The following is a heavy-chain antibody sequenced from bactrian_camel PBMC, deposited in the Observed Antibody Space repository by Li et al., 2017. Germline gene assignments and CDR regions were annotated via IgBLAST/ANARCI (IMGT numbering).Heavy chain of an antibody. CDR2: INFGGTT. Sequence: HVQLVESGGGSVQAGGSLKLSCVVTGSTYDRYCMAWFRQGPGKQREWLAAINFGGTTKYADSVKGRYTISRDNAKNTLYLQMNSLKIEDTAVYYCALGSSRQATMTARGQGTQVTVS. D-gene: IGHD3*01. J-gene: IGHJ4*01. CDR1: GSTYDRYC. V-gene: IGHV3S53*01.